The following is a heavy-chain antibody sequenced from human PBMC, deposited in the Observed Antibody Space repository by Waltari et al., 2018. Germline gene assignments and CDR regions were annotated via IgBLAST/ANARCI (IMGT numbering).Heavy chain of an antibody. CDR1: GYSISSVYY. Sequence: QVQLQESGPGLVKTSETLSLTCAVSGYSISSVYYWGWIRQPPGKGLEWIGSMYHSGSTAYNPSPKSRVTISVDMSRNQFSLRLSSVTAADTAVYYCRSYYYGSGPSYYFDYWGQGTLVTVSS. CDR3: RSYYYGSGPSYYFDY. V-gene: IGHV4-38-2*01. CDR2: MYHSGST. J-gene: IGHJ4*02. D-gene: IGHD3-10*01.